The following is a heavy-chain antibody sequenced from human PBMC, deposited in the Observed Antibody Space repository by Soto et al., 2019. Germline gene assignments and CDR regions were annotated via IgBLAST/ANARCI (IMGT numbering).Heavy chain of an antibody. CDR2: IRNKAHSYST. CDR1: GFTFGDHY. J-gene: IGHJ4*02. D-gene: IGHD3-3*02. Sequence: GGSLRLSCAVSGFTFGDHYIDWVRQAPGKGLEWVGRIRNKAHSYSTVYAASVKGRLTFSRDDSKNSVYLQMNSLKTEDTAVIFCVRPIIPGRTPFLAFGGKGTLVPVSP. CDR3: VRPIIPGRTPFLAF. V-gene: IGHV3-72*01.